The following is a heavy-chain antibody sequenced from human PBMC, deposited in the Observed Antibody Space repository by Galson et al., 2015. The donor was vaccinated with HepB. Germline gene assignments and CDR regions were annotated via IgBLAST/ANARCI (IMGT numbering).Heavy chain of an antibody. D-gene: IGHD4-17*01. CDR3: AAAHYGDYKPDYWYFDL. CDR2: IVVGSGNT. CDR1: GFTFTSSA. J-gene: IGHJ2*01. Sequence: QSGAEVKKPGASVKVSCKASGFTFTSSAVQWVRQAREQRLEWIGWIVVGSGNTNYAQKFQERVTITRDMSTSTAYMELSSLRSEDTAVYYCAAAHYGDYKPDYWYFDLWGRGTLVTVSS. V-gene: IGHV1-58*01.